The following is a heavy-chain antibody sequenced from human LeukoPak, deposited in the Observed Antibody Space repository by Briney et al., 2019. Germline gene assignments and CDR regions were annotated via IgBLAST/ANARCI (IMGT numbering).Heavy chain of an antibody. CDR2: IYYIGST. Sequence: SETLSLTCTVSGGSISSYYWSWIRQVPGKGLEWIAYIYYIGSTDYNPSLKSRVTISVDTSKNQFSLKLSSVTAADTAVYYCARDGSDILTGYMDVWGKGTTVTVSS. J-gene: IGHJ6*04. V-gene: IGHV4-59*12. D-gene: IGHD3-9*01. CDR1: GGSISSYY. CDR3: ARDGSDILTGYMDV.